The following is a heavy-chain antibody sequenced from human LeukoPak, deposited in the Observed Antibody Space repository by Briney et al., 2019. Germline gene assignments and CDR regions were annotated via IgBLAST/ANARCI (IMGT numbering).Heavy chain of an antibody. CDR2: ISSSSSYI. CDR1: GFTFSSYS. V-gene: IGHV3-21*01. CDR3: SRGFYDSSGYYLLGY. J-gene: IGHJ4*02. D-gene: IGHD3-22*01. Sequence: TGGSLRLSCAASGFTFSSYSMNWVRQASGKGLEWVSSISSSSSYIYYADSVKGRFTISRDNAKNSLYLQMNSLRAEDTAVYYCSRGFYDSSGYYLLGYWGQGTLVTVSS.